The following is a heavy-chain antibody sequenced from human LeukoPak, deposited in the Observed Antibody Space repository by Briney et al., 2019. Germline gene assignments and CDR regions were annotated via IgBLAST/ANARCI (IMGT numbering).Heavy chain of an antibody. CDR3: TTGGDVIVAGTRAFDI. Sequence: GGSLRLSCAASGFTFSSTWMNWVRQAPGKGLEWVGRIKSEIDGGATDYAAPVQGRFTISRDDSQATLYLQMSGLRTEDTAVYYCTTGGDVIVAGTRAFDIWGQGTMVTVSS. J-gene: IGHJ3*02. V-gene: IGHV3-15*07. CDR2: IKSEIDGGAT. CDR1: GFTFSSTW. D-gene: IGHD5-12*01.